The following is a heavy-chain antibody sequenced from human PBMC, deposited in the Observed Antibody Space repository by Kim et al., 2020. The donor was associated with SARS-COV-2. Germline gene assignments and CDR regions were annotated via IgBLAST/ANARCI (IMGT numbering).Heavy chain of an antibody. CDR3: ARDHWNYEMDV. CDR2: ISYDGSNK. V-gene: IGHV3-30*04. CDR1: GFTFSSYA. D-gene: IGHD1-1*01. Sequence: GGSLRLSCAASGFTFSSYAMHWVRQAPGKGLEWVAVISYDGSNKYYVDSVKGRFTISRDNSKNTLYLQMNSLRAEDTAVYYCARDHWNYEMDVWGQRTTVTVSS. J-gene: IGHJ6*02.